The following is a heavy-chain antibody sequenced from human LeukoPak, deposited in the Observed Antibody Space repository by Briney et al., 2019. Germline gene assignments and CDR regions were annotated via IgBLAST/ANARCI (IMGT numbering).Heavy chain of an antibody. V-gene: IGHV1-46*01. CDR3: ARGRYYYDSSGYYPNFFQH. Sequence: ASVKVSCKASGYTFTSYYMHWVRQAPGQGLEWMGIFNPSGGSTSYAQKFQGRVTMTRDTSTSTVYMELSSLRSEDTAVYYCARGRYYYDSSGYYPNFFQHWGQGTLVTVSS. J-gene: IGHJ1*01. CDR2: FNPSGGST. CDR1: GYTFTSYY. D-gene: IGHD3-22*01.